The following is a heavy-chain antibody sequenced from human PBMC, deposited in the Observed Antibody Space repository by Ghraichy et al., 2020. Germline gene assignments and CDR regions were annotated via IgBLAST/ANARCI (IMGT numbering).Heavy chain of an antibody. CDR1: GGSISSYY. V-gene: IGHV4-59*01. CDR2: IYYSGST. Sequence: SETLSLTCTVSGGSISSYYWSWIRQPPGKGLEWIGYIYYSGSTNYNPSLKSRVTISVDTSKNQFSLKLSSVTAADTAVYYCARGGYGDYEPPFDYWGQGTLVTVSS. D-gene: IGHD4-17*01. CDR3: ARGGYGDYEPPFDY. J-gene: IGHJ4*02.